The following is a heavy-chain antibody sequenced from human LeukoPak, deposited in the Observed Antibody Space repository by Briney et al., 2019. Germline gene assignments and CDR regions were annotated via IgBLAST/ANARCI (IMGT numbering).Heavy chain of an antibody. D-gene: IGHD2-21*01. V-gene: IGHV1-69*01. CDR3: AREERELWPLAFDI. J-gene: IGHJ3*02. Sequence: SVKVSCKAAGGTFSSYAISWVRQPPGQGREWMGGIIPILGTANYAQKFQGRVTITADESTSTAYMELSSLRSEDTAVYYCAREERELWPLAFDIWGQGAMVTVSS. CDR2: IIPILGTA. CDR1: GGTFSSYA.